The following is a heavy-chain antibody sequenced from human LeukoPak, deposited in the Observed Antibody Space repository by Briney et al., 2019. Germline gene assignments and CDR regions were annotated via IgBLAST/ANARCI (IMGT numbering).Heavy chain of an antibody. CDR2: ITGNGDKT. CDR1: GFTFTSYA. D-gene: IGHD6-19*01. V-gene: IGHV3-23*01. J-gene: IGHJ3*02. CDR3: ARRGGSRGWGAFDI. Sequence: GESLRLSCAASGFTFTSYAMSWVRQAPGKGLEWVSSITGNGDKTYDADSVRGRFTVSRDNSKNTLSLQMNSLRVEDTAVYFCARRGGSRGWGAFDIWGQGTIVTVSS.